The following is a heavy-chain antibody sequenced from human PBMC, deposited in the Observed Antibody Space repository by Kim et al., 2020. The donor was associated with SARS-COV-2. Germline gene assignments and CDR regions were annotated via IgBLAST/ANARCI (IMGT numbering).Heavy chain of an antibody. V-gene: IGHV4-39*01. CDR1: GGSISSSSYY. CDR2: IYYSGST. CDR3: ASGERAIFGVVRGMDV. Sequence: SETLSLTCTVSGGSISSSSYYWGWIRQPPGKGLEWIGSIYYSGSTYYNPSLKSRVTISVDTSKNQFSLKLSSVTAADTAVYYCASGERAIFGVVRGMDVWGQGTTVTVSS. D-gene: IGHD3-3*01. J-gene: IGHJ6*02.